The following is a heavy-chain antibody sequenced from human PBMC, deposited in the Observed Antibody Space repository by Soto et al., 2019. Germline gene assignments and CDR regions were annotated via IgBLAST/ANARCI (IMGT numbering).Heavy chain of an antibody. D-gene: IGHD4-17*01. CDR2: IIPILGIA. J-gene: IGHJ1*01. CDR3: AIETTSGNAEYFQH. Sequence: SVKVSCKASGGTFSSYTISWVRQAPGQGLEWMGRIIPILGIANYAQKFQGRVTITADESTSTAYMELSSLRSEDTAVYYCAIETTSGNAEYFQHWGQGTLVTVSS. V-gene: IGHV1-69*04. CDR1: GGTFSSYT.